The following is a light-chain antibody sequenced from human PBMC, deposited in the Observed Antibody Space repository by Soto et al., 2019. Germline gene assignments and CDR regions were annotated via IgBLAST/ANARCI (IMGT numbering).Light chain of an antibody. CDR3: QQYGSF. CDR2: GAS. V-gene: IGKV3-20*01. CDR1: QSVSSSY. J-gene: IGKJ5*01. Sequence: EIVLTQSPGTLSLSPGERATLSCRASQSVSSSYLAWYQQKPGQAPRLLIYGASSRATGIPDRFSGSGSGTDFTLTISRLEPEDFAVYYCQQYGSFFGQGTRQEIK.